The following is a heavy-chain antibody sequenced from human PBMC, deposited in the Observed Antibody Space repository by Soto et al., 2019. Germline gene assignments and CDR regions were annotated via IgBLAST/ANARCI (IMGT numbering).Heavy chain of an antibody. D-gene: IGHD2-2*01. J-gene: IGHJ4*02. CDR2: IKFDGSEK. CDR3: VKDGGYCSSSTCYSPRNHYFGS. V-gene: IGHV3-7*03. CDR1: GFTFSDYW. Sequence: PGGSLRLSCEASGFTFSDYWMSWVRQAPGKGPEWVANIKFDGSEKQYVDSVRGRFTISRDNSRNSLFLQMNSLRAGDTAVYYCVKDGGYCSSSTCYSPRNHYFGSWDQGTLVTVSS.